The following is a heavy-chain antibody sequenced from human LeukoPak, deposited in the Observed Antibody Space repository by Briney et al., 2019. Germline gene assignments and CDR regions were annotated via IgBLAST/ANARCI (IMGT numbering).Heavy chain of an antibody. V-gene: IGHV4-59*01. Sequence: SETLSLTCTVSGGSISSYYWSWIRQPPGKGLEWIGYIYYSGSTNYNPSLKSRVTISVDTSKNQFSLKLSSVTAADTAVYYCAKSDSPYSSSWYPWGYWGQGTLVTVSS. J-gene: IGHJ4*02. CDR3: AKSDSPYSSSWYPWGY. D-gene: IGHD6-13*01. CDR2: IYYSGST. CDR1: GGSISSYY.